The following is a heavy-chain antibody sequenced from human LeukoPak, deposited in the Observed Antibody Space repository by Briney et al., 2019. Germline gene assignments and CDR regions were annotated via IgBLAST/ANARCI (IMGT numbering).Heavy chain of an antibody. Sequence: ASVKVSCKASGYTFTGYYMHWVRQAPGQGLEWMGRINPNSGGTNYAQKFQGRVTMTRDTSISTAYMELSRLRSDDTAVYYCACVLFFNYDSSGYYYDWGQGTLVTVSS. CDR3: ACVLFFNYDSSGYYYD. CDR1: GYTFTGYY. D-gene: IGHD3-22*01. J-gene: IGHJ4*02. CDR2: INPNSGGT. V-gene: IGHV1-2*06.